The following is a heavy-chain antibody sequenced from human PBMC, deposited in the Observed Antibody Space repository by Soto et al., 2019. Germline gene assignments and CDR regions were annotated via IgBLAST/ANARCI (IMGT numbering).Heavy chain of an antibody. CDR2: ISWDGGST. D-gene: IGHD6-6*01. CDR3: AKEIAARTYYYGMDV. V-gene: IGHV3-43*01. J-gene: IGHJ6*02. CDR1: GFTFDDYT. Sequence: GGSLRLSCAASGFTFDDYTMHWVRQAPGKGLEWVSLISWDGGSTYYADSVKGRFTISRDNSKNSLYLQMNSLRTEDTALYYCAKEIAARTYYYGMDVWGQGTTVTVS.